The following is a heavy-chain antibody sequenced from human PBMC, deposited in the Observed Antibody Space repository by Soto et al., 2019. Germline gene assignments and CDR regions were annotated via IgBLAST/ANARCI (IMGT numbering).Heavy chain of an antibody. J-gene: IGHJ4*02. D-gene: IGHD3-22*01. CDR3: AREDNYHDRHQREALDY. Sequence: PGGSLRLSCAASGFTFSSYAMHWVRQAPGKGLEWVAVISYDGSNKYYADSVKGRFTISRDNSKNTLYLQMNSLRAEDTAVYYCAREDNYHDRHQREALDYWGQGTLVTVSS. V-gene: IGHV3-30-3*01. CDR2: ISYDGSNK. CDR1: GFTFSSYA.